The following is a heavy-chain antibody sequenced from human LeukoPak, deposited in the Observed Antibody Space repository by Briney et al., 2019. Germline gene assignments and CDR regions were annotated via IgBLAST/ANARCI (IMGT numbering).Heavy chain of an antibody. CDR1: GFTFSSYG. V-gene: IGHV3-30*02. Sequence: GGSLRLSCAASGFTFSSYGMHWVRQAPGKGLEWGAFIRYDGSNKYYADSVKGRFTISRDNSKNTLYLQMNSLRAEDTAVYYCAKGSLRVVPAAKVDYWGQGTLVTVSS. D-gene: IGHD2-2*01. CDR3: AKGSLRVVPAAKVDY. J-gene: IGHJ4*02. CDR2: IRYDGSNK.